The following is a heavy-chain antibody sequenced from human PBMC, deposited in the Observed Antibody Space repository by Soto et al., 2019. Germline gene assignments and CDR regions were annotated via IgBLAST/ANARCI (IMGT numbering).Heavy chain of an antibody. V-gene: IGHV4-59*01. CDR3: ARVPEGVYYYYYMDV. CDR1: GGSISSYY. CDR2: IYYSGST. J-gene: IGHJ6*03. Sequence: SETLSLTCTVSGGSISSYYWSWIRQPPGKGLEWIGYIYYSGSTNYNPSLKSRVTISVDTSKNQFSLKLSSVTAADTAVYYCARVPEGVYYYYYMDVWGKGTTVTVSS.